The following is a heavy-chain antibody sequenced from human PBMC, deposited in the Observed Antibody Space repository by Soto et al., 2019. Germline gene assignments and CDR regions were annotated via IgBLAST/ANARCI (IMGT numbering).Heavy chain of an antibody. V-gene: IGHV3-15*01. Sequence: GGSLRLSCAASGFTFSNAWMSWVRQAPGKGLEWVGRIKSKTDGGTTDYAAPVKGRFTITRDDSKNTLYLQMNSLKTEDTAVYYCTTETPGLTGGFDYWGQGTLVTVSS. CDR1: GFTFSNAW. CDR3: TTETPGLTGGFDY. CDR2: IKSKTDGGTT. J-gene: IGHJ4*02. D-gene: IGHD7-27*01.